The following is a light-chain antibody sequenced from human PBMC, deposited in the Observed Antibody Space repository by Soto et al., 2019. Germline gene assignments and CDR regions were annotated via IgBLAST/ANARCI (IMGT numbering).Light chain of an antibody. V-gene: IGKV1-9*01. CDR3: QQLNSYPPVT. CDR1: QGISSY. Sequence: DIPLTQSPSFLSASVGDRVTITCRASQGISSYLAWYQQKPGKAPKLLIYAASTLQSGVPSRFRGSGSGTEFTLTISSLQPEDFATYYCQQLNSYPPVTFGPGTKVDIK. J-gene: IGKJ3*01. CDR2: AAS.